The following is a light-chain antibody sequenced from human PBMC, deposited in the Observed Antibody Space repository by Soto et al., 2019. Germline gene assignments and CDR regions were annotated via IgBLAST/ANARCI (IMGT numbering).Light chain of an antibody. CDR3: QQYNNWPPWT. J-gene: IGKJ1*01. Sequence: IVMTQSPATLSVSPGERATLSCRASESVSHNVAWYQQKPGQAPRLLIHGASTRATDTPDRFSGSGSGTDFTLTINSLQSEDFAVYYCQQYNNWPPWTFGQGTKVEIK. V-gene: IGKV3-15*01. CDR2: GAS. CDR1: ESVSHN.